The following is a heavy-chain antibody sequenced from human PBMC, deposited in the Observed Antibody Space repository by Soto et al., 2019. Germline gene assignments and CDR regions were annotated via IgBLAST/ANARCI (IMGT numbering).Heavy chain of an antibody. CDR2: ISAYNGNT. D-gene: IGHD2-15*01. CDR3: ATDSRCSGGSCYSATPRRYGMDV. V-gene: IGHV1-18*04. Sequence: ASVKVSCKASGYTFTSYGIGWVRQAPGQGLEWMGWISAYNGNTNYAQKLQGRVTMTTDTSTSTAYMELRSLRSDDTAVYYCATDSRCSGGSCYSATPRRYGMDVWGQGTTVTVSS. CDR1: GYTFTSYG. J-gene: IGHJ6*02.